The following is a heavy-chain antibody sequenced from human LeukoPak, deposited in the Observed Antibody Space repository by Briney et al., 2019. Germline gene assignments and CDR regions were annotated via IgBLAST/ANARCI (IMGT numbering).Heavy chain of an antibody. Sequence: GGSLRLSCAASGFTFSSYEMNWVRQAPGKGPEWVSYISSSGSTIYYADSVKGRFTISRDNAKNSLYLQMNSLRAEDTAVYYCAELGITMIGGGWGQGTMVTVSS. V-gene: IGHV3-48*03. CDR1: GFTFSSYE. CDR2: ISSSGSTI. CDR3: AELGITMIGGG. D-gene: IGHD3-10*02. J-gene: IGHJ3*01.